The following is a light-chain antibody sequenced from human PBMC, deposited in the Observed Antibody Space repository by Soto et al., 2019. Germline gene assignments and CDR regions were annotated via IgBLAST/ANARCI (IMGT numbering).Light chain of an antibody. CDR1: QGIINF. J-gene: IGKJ2*02. Sequence: DIQMTQSPSSLSASVGDRVTITCRASQGIINFLAWYQQKPGRVPKLLIYAASTLHSGVPSRFSGSGSGTDFALTISSLQPEDVATYYCQQYDNLPGGTFGQGTKLEIK. CDR2: AAS. V-gene: IGKV1-27*01. CDR3: QQYDNLPGGT.